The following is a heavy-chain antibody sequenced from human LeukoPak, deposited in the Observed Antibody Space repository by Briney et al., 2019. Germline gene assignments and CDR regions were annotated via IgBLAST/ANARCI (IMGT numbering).Heavy chain of an antibody. CDR1: GGSISRYY. CDR2: IYYSGST. V-gene: IGHV4-59*01. Sequence: SEALSLTCTVSGGSISRYYWSWIRQPPGKGLEGIVYIYYSGSTNYNPSLKSRVTISVDTSKNPFSLKLSSVTAADTAVYYCAGKSSSWGYFDYWGQGNLVTVSS. CDR3: AGKSSSWGYFDY. D-gene: IGHD6-13*01. J-gene: IGHJ4*02.